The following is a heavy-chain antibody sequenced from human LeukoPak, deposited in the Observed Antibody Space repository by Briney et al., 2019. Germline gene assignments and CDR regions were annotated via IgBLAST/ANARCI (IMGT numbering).Heavy chain of an antibody. V-gene: IGHV3-9*01. CDR1: GFTFDDYA. J-gene: IGHJ4*02. CDR2: ISWNSGSI. D-gene: IGHD2-2*01. Sequence: GRSLRLSCAASGFTFDDYAMHWVRQAPGKGLESVSGISWNSGSIGYEDSVKGRFTISRDNAKNSLYLQMNSLRAEDTALYYCAKDRGFEGVPAAHFDYWGQGTLVTVSS. CDR3: AKDRGFEGVPAAHFDY.